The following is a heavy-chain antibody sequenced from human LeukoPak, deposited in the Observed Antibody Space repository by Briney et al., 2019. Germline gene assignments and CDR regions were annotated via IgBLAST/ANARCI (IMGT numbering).Heavy chain of an antibody. CDR1: GFTFSSYG. V-gene: IGHV3-30*02. CDR3: VKGSRLGYCSSTSCPARY. D-gene: IGHD2-2*01. J-gene: IGHJ4*02. CDR2: IRYDGSNK. Sequence: GGSLRLSCAASGFTFSSYGMHWVRQAPGKGLEWVAFIRYDGSNKYYADSVKGRFTISRDNSKNTLYLQMNSLRAEDTAVYYCVKGSRLGYCSSTSCPARYWGQGTLVTVSS.